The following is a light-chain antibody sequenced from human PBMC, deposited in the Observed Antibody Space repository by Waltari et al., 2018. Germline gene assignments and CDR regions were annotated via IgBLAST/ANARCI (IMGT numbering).Light chain of an antibody. V-gene: IGKV3-11*01. CDR3: QQRTDWPPYS. CDR2: DAS. J-gene: IGKJ2*03. Sequence: EIVLTQSPATLSLSPGERATLSCRASQSVGTYLAWYQQKPGQAPRLLISDASYRASGIPARFSGSGSGTDFTLTISSLEPEDFAIYYCQQRTDWPPYSFGQGTKLDIK. CDR1: QSVGTY.